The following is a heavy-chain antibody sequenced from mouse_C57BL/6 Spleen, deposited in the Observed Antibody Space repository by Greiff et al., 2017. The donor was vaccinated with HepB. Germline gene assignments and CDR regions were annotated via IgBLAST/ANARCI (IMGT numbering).Heavy chain of an antibody. J-gene: IGHJ3*01. Sequence: QVQLQQPGAELVKPGASVKLSCKASGYTFTSYWMQWVKQRPGQGLEWIGEIDPSDSYTNYNQKFKGKATLTVDTSSSTAYMQLSSLTSEDSAVYYGAREGYYYGSSYRAYWGQGTLVTVSA. CDR1: GYTFTSYW. CDR2: IDPSDSYT. CDR3: AREGYYYGSSYRAY. V-gene: IGHV1-50*01. D-gene: IGHD1-1*01.